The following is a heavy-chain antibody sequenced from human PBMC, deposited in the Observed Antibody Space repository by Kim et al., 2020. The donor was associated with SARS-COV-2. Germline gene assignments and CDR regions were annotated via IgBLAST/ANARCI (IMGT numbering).Heavy chain of an antibody. V-gene: IGHV1-2*06. CDR1: GYTFTGYY. Sequence: ASVKVSCKASGYTFTGYYMHWVRQAPGQGLEWMGRINPNSGGTNYAQKFQGRVTTTRDTSISTAYMELSRLRSDDTAVYYCAREMGRDGHYYMDVWGKGTTVTVSS. D-gene: IGHD3-10*01. CDR2: INPNSGGT. CDR3: AREMGRDGHYYMDV. J-gene: IGHJ6*03.